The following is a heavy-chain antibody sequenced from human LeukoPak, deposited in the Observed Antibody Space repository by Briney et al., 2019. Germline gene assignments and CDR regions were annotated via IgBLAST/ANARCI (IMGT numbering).Heavy chain of an antibody. V-gene: IGHV1-69*13. J-gene: IGHJ3*02. CDR1: GGTFSSYA. CDR3: ARTKKGGSDAFDI. Sequence: SVKVSCKASGGTFSSYAISWVRQAPGQGLEWMGGIIPIFGTANYAQKFQGRVTITADESTSTAYLELSSLRSEDTAVYYCARTKKGGSDAFDIWGQGTMVTVSS. D-gene: IGHD2-15*01. CDR2: IIPIFGTA.